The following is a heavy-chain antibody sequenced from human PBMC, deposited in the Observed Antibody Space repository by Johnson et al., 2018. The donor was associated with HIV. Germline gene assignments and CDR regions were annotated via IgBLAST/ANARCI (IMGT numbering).Heavy chain of an antibody. J-gene: IGHJ3*02. Sequence: QVQLVESGGGVVQPGGSLRLSCAASGFTFRSYAMHWVRQAPGKGLEWVGVISYDGSNKYYADSVKGRFTISRDNSKNTLYLQMNSLRAEDTAVYYCAKWSIVGATFSDAFDIWGQGTMVTVSS. CDR1: GFTFRSYA. V-gene: IGHV3-30*18. CDR3: AKWSIVGATFSDAFDI. CDR2: ISYDGSNK. D-gene: IGHD1-26*01.